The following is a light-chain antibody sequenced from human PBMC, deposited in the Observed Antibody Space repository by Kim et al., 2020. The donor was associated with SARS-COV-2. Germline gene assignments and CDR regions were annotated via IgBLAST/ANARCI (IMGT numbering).Light chain of an antibody. Sequence: DIQMTQSPSLVSASVGDRVTISCRASQAISSWLAWYKHKPEKAPRSLIYAASSLQRGVPSRFSGSGSGTDFTLTISSLQPEDFATYYCQQYGSERRTFGRGTKVEIK. CDR1: QAISSW. V-gene: IGKV1D-16*01. CDR3: QQYGSERRT. J-gene: IGKJ1*01. CDR2: AAS.